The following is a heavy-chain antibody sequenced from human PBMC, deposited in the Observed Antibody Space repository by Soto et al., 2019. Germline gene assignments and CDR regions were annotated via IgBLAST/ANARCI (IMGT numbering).Heavy chain of an antibody. CDR2: ISAYNGNT. Sequence: ASVKVSCKASGGTFSSYAISWVRQAPGQGLEWMGWISAYNGNTNYAQKLQGRVTMTTDTSTSTAYMELRSLRSDDTAVYYCARDKAGYYYYGMDVWGQGTTVTVSS. J-gene: IGHJ6*02. V-gene: IGHV1-18*01. CDR3: ARDKAGYYYYGMDV. CDR1: GGTFSSYA.